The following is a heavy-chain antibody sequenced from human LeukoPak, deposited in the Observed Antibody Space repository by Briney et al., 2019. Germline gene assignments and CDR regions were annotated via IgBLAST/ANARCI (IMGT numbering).Heavy chain of an antibody. V-gene: IGHV4-34*01. D-gene: IGHD2-8*01. J-gene: IGHJ5*02. CDR2: INHSGST. CDR1: GGSFSGYY. Sequence: SETLSLTCAVYGGSFSGYYWSWIRQPPGKGLEWIGEINHSGSTNYNPSLKSRVTISVDTSKNQFSLKLSSVTAADTAVYYCARGRRIVLMVYGGFAHQRNWFDPWGQGTLVTVSS. CDR3: ARGRRIVLMVYGGFAHQRNWFDP.